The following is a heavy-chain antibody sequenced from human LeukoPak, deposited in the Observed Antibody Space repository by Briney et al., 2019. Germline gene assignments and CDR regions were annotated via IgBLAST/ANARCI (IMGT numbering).Heavy chain of an antibody. CDR2: IYYFGST. D-gene: IGHD3-10*01. V-gene: IGHV4-39*07. CDR1: GGSISSTSYY. CDR3: ARRRGYYYYMDV. Sequence: PSETLSLTCTVSGGSISSTSYYWGWIRQPPGKGLEWIGTIYYFGSTYYNPSLKSRVTISVDTSKNQFSLKLSSVTAADTAVYYCARRRGYYYYMDVWGKGTTVTISS. J-gene: IGHJ6*03.